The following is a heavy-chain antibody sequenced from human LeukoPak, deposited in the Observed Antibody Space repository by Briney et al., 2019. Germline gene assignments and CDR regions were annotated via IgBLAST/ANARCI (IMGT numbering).Heavy chain of an antibody. J-gene: IGHJ4*02. CDR3: ARDSGDTSGYYSEFDY. D-gene: IGHD3-22*01. V-gene: IGHV4-59*11. Sequence: SETLSLTCTVSGGSISSHCWSWIRRPPGKGREWIGYIYYSGSTNYNPSPKSRVTISVDTSKNQFSLKLSSVTAADTAVYYCARDSGDTSGYYSEFDYWGQGTLVTVSS. CDR1: GGSISSHC. CDR2: IYYSGST.